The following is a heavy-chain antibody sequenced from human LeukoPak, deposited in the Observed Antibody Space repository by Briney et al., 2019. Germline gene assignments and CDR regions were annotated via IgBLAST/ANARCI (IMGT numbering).Heavy chain of an antibody. CDR1: VFTFSTYG. CDR3: GGDLGVRVGA. J-gene: IGHJ5*02. Sequence: GGSLRLSCAASVFTFSTYGMHWVRQVPGTGLVWVSRTNEDGSITDYADSVKGRFTISRDNSKDTLYLQMNSLRAEDTAVYYGGGDLGVRVGAWGQGILVTVSP. V-gene: IGHV3-74*01. CDR2: TNEDGSIT. D-gene: IGHD3-16*01.